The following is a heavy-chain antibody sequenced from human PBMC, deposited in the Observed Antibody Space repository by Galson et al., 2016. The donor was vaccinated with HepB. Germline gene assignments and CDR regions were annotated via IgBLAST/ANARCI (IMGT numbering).Heavy chain of an antibody. CDR1: GYTFTSYG. Sequence: SVKVSCKASGYTFTSYGISWVRQAPGQGLEWMGWISGYNGDTIYAQRLQGRVTMTTDTSTSTAYMELRSLGSDDTAVYYCARVPFGVAIVGFDPWGQGTLVSVTS. CDR3: ARVPFGVAIVGFDP. D-gene: IGHD3-3*01. V-gene: IGHV1-18*04. J-gene: IGHJ5*02. CDR2: ISGYNGDT.